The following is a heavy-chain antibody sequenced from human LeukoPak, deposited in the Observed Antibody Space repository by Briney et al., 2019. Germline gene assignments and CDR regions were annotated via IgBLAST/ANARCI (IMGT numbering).Heavy chain of an antibody. CDR1: GFTFSTYW. D-gene: IGHD6-13*01. V-gene: IGHV3-74*03. CDR2: INTDGTTT. J-gene: IGHJ5*02. CDR3: VRVGAAAFSLWFDP. Sequence: PGGSLRLSCAASGFTFSTYWMNWVRQAPGKGLVWVSRINTDGTTTTYADSVKGRFTISRDNAKNTLYLQMNSLRAEDTAVYYCVRVGAAAFSLWFDPWGQGTLVTVSS.